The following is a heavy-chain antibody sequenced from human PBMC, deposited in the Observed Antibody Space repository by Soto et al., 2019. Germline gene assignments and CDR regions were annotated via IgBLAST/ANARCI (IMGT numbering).Heavy chain of an antibody. V-gene: IGHV3-21*05. CDR1: GFTFSSYS. J-gene: IGHJ4*02. CDR3: ARVRWTCSSTSCYYFDY. CDR2: ISSSSSYI. Sequence: EVQLVESGGGLVQPGGSLRLSCAASGFTFSSYSMNWVRQAPGKGLEWVSYISSSSSYIYYADSVKGRFTISRDNAKNSLYLQMNSLRAEDTAVYYCARVRWTCSSTSCYYFDYWGQGTLVTVSS. D-gene: IGHD2-2*01.